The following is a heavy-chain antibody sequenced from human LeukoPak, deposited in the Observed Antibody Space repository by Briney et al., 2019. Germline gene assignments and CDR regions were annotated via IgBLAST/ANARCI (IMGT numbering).Heavy chain of an antibody. V-gene: IGHV3-33*01. CDR1: GFTFSSYG. CDR3: AREGLVHRVSPPDV. CDR2: IWYDGSNK. J-gene: IGHJ4*02. D-gene: IGHD6-19*01. Sequence: GGSLRLSCAASGFTFSSYGMHWVRQAPGKGLEWVAVIWYDGSNKYYADSVKGRFTISRDNSKNTLYLQMNSLRAEDTAVYYCAREGLVHRVSPPDVWGQGTLVTVSS.